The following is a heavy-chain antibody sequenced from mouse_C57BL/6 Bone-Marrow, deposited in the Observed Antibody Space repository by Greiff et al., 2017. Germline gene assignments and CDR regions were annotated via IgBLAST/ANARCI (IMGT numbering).Heavy chain of an antibody. CDR1: GYTFTNYW. Sequence: LLESGAELVRPGTSVKMSCKASGYTFTNYWIGWAKQRPGHGLEWIGDIYPGGGYTNYNEKFKGKATLTADKSSSTAYMQFSSLTSEDSAIYYCASGTTVPFAYWGQGTLVTVSA. CDR3: ASGTTVPFAY. J-gene: IGHJ3*01. CDR2: IYPGGGYT. D-gene: IGHD1-1*01. V-gene: IGHV1-63*01.